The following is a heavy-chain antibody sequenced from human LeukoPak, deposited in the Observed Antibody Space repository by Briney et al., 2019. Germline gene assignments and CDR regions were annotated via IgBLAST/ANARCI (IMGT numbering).Heavy chain of an antibody. CDR1: GGTFGSYA. J-gene: IGHJ4*02. V-gene: IGHV1-69*05. D-gene: IGHD5-12*01. CDR3: ARDADSGYLRLPVY. Sequence: GASLKVSCKASGGTFGSYAISWVRQAPGQGLEWMGGIIPIFGTANYAQKFQGRVTITTDESTSTAYMELSSLRSEDTAVYYCARDADSGYLRLPVYWGQGTLVTVSS. CDR2: IIPIFGTA.